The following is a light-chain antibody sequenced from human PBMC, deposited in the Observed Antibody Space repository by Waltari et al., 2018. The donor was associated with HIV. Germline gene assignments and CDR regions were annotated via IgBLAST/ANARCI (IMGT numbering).Light chain of an antibody. J-gene: IGLJ2*01. CDR1: SSDVGRYDL. Sequence: QSALTQPASVSGSPGQSITMSCTGTSSDVGRYDLVSWYQHFPGKAPKLIIFEVTQRPSGISPRFSGSKSGSTASLTISGLQAEDEADYFCCSYAGPHPLVFGGGTKLTVL. CDR2: EVT. CDR3: CSYAGPHPLV. V-gene: IGLV2-23*02.